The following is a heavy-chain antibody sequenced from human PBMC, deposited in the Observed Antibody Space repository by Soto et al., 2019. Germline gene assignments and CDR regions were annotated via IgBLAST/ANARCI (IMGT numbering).Heavy chain of an antibody. V-gene: IGHV3-23*01. CDR2: ISGSGGST. D-gene: IGHD3-3*01. J-gene: IGHJ4*02. CDR1: GFTFSSYA. Sequence: GGSLRLSCAASGFTFSSYAMSWVRQAPGKGLEWVSAISGSGGSTYYADSGKGRFTISRDNSKNTLYLQMNSLRAEDTAVYYCAKDMNDFWSGYWFDYWGQGTLVTVSS. CDR3: AKDMNDFWSGYWFDY.